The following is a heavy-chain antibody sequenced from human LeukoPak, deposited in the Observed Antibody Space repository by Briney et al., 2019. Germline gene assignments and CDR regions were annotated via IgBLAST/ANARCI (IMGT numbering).Heavy chain of an antibody. Sequence: PGGSLRLSCAASGFTFSSYWMSWVRQAPGKGLEWVANIKQDGSEKYYVDSVKGRFTISRDNAKNSLYLQMNSPRAEDTAVYYCARVGTMVRGVIRGFDYWGQGTLVTVSS. CDR3: ARVGTMVRGVIRGFDY. CDR2: IKQDGSEK. J-gene: IGHJ4*02. V-gene: IGHV3-7*01. CDR1: GFTFSSYW. D-gene: IGHD3-10*01.